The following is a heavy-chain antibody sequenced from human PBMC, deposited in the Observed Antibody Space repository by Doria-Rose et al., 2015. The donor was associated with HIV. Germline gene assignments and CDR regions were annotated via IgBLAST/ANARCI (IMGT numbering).Heavy chain of an antibody. CDR2: FFSDDVR. CDR3: ARIKSSRWYHKYYFDF. J-gene: IGHJ4*02. V-gene: IGHV2-26*01. CDR1: GVSLSSPGMG. Sequence: QVTLKGSGPVLVKPTETLTLTCTVSGVSLSSPGMGVSWIRQPPGKALEWLANFFSDDVRSYKTSLKSRLTISRGTCKSQVVLTMTDMDPVDTATYYCARIKSSRWYHKYYFDFWGQGTLVIVSA. D-gene: IGHD6-13*01.